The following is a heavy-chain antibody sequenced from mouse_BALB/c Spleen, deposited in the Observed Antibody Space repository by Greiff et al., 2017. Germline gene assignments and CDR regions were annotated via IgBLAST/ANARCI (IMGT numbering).Heavy chain of an antibody. D-gene: IGHD2-3*01. CDR3: TRRWPYDAMDY. J-gene: IGHJ4*01. V-gene: IGHV1-5*01. CDR2: IYPGNSDT. CDR1: GYSFTSYW. Sequence: VQLQQSGTVLARPGASVKMSCKASGYSFTSYWMHWVKQRPGQGLEWIGAIYPGNSDTSYNQKFKGKAKLTAVTSASTAYMELSSLTNEDSAVYYCTRRWPYDAMDYWGQGTSGTVSS.